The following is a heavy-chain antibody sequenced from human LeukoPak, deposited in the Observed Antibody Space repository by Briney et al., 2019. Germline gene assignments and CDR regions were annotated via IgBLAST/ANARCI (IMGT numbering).Heavy chain of an antibody. J-gene: IGHJ4*02. V-gene: IGHV3-64*01. CDR1: GFTFSSYA. CDR2: ISSNGGST. D-gene: IGHD5-18*01. CDR3: ARDTAMAEFDY. Sequence: PGGSLRLSCAASGFTFSSYAMHWVRQAPGEGLEYVSAISSNGGSTHYANSVKGRFTISRDNSKNTLYLQMGSLRAEDMAVYYCARDTAMAEFDYWGQGTLVTVSS.